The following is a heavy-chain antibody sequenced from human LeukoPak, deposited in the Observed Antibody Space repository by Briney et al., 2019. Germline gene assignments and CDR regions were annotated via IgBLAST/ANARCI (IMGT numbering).Heavy chain of an antibody. V-gene: IGHV5-10-1*01. D-gene: IGHD2-2*01. Sequence: GESLKISCKGSGYSFTSYWISWVRQMPGKGLEWMGRIDPSDSYTNYSPSFQGHVTISADKSISTAYLQWSSLKASDTAVYYCARRISRCSSTSCPNWFDPWGQGTLVTVSS. J-gene: IGHJ5*02. CDR1: GYSFTSYW. CDR3: ARRISRCSSTSCPNWFDP. CDR2: IDPSDSYT.